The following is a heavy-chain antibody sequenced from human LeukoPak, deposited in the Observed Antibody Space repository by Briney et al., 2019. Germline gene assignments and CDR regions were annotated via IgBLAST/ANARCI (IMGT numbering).Heavy chain of an antibody. Sequence: PSETLSLTCAVYGGSFSGYYWSWIRQPPGKGLEWIGEINHSGSTNYNPSLKSRVTISVDTSKNQFSLKVSSVTAADTAVYYCARSRSGYSYDHAAFEIWGQGTMVTVSS. D-gene: IGHD5-18*01. J-gene: IGHJ3*02. CDR1: GGSFSGYY. CDR2: INHSGST. V-gene: IGHV4-34*01. CDR3: ARSRSGYSYDHAAFEI.